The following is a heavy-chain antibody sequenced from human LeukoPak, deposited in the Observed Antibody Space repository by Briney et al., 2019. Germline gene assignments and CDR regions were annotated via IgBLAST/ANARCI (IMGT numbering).Heavy chain of an antibody. CDR3: ARGGSGPYY. CDR2: IKQDGSEK. Sequence: GGSLRLSXAASGFAFSTYWMSWVRQAPGKGLEWVANIKQDGSEKYYVDSVKGRFTISRDNAKNSLYLQMNSLRAEDTAVYYCARGGSGPYYWGQGTLVTVSS. D-gene: IGHD2-15*01. V-gene: IGHV3-7*01. CDR1: GFAFSTYW. J-gene: IGHJ4*02.